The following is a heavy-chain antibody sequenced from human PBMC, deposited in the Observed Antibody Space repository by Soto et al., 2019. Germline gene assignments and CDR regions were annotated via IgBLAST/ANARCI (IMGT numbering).Heavy chain of an antibody. V-gene: IGHV3-23*01. J-gene: IGHJ4*02. CDR1: GFTFTNYA. D-gene: IGHD6-19*01. CDR2: ISSRGSST. Sequence: PGGSLRLSCAASGFTFTNYAMGWVRQAPGKGLEWVSAISSRGSSTYYADSVKGRFTISRDNSQNTLYLQMNSLRAEDTAIYYCAKQTTPWSISGAGQYLFSYWGRGTLVTVSS. CDR3: AKQTTPWSISGAGQYLFSY.